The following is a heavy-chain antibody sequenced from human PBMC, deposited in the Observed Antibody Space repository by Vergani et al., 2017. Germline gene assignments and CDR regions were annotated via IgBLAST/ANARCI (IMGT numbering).Heavy chain of an antibody. D-gene: IGHD3-9*01. Sequence: QITLRESGPTLVKPTQTLTLTCTFSGFSLTTGGEGVGWIRQPPGRVLVWLAFVYWNDDERYSPSLKSRVTITKDTSKNEVILTMATMDPVDTATYYCVHRLGYFDWDGAFDVWGPGTMVTVSS. CDR1: GFSLTTGGEG. V-gene: IGHV2-5*01. J-gene: IGHJ3*01. CDR3: VHRLGYFDWDGAFDV. CDR2: VYWNDDE.